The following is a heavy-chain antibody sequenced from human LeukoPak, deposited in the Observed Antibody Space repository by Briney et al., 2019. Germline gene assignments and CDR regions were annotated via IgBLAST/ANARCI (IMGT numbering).Heavy chain of an antibody. CDR2: INPNSGGT. J-gene: IGHJ4*02. CDR3: ARKSAARSTSESDC. Sequence: ASVKVSCKASGYTFTGYYINWVRQAPGQGLEWMGWINPNSGGTNYAQKFQGRVTMTSDTSICTAYMELSSLRSDDTAVYYCARKSAARSTSESDCWGQGTLVTVSS. CDR1: GYTFTGYY. V-gene: IGHV1-2*02. D-gene: IGHD2-2*01.